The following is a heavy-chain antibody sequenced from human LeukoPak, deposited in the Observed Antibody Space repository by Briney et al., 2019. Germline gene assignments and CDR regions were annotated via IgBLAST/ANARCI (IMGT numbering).Heavy chain of an antibody. CDR3: ARVVVVPAARGRPDAFDI. D-gene: IGHD2-2*01. J-gene: IGHJ3*02. CDR1: GGSFSGYY. CDR2: INHSGST. V-gene: IGHV4-34*01. Sequence: SETLSLTCAVYGGSFSGYYWSWLRQPPGKGLEWIGEINHSGSTNYNPSLKSRVTISVDTSKNQFSLKLSSVTAADTAVYYCARVVVVPAARGRPDAFDIWGQGTMVTVSS.